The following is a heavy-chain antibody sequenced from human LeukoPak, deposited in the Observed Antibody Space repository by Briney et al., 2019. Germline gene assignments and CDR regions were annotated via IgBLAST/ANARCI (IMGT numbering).Heavy chain of an antibody. D-gene: IGHD6-13*01. CDR3: ARHGGVAIAAEGIDY. CDR2: IFYSGST. V-gene: IGHV4-39*01. Sequence: KSSETLSVTCTVSGGSISSSSYSWGWIPQPPGKGLEWLGSIFYSGSTYYNPSLKSPAPISVNTSRNQFSLKLSSVTAADTAVYYCARHGGVAIAAEGIDYWGQGTLVTVSS. CDR1: GGSISSSSYS. J-gene: IGHJ4*02.